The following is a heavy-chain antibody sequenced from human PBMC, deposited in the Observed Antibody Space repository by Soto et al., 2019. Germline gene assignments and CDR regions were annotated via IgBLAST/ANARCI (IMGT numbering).Heavy chain of an antibody. CDR2: ISGTAGIT. D-gene: IGHD2-15*01. J-gene: IGHJ5*02. CDR1: GFTFSSYA. V-gene: IGHV3-23*01. CDR3: AKVEVVVAATRRNNWFDP. Sequence: PGGSLRLSCAASGFTFSSYAMSWVRQAPGKGLEWVSTISGTAGITYYADSVKGRFTISRDNSKNTLYLQMNSLRAEDTAVYYSAKVEVVVAATRRNNWFDPWGQETLVTVSS.